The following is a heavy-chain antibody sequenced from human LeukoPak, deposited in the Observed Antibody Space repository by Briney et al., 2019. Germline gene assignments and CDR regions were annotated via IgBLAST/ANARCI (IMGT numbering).Heavy chain of an antibody. J-gene: IGHJ4*02. CDR2: ISGSGGST. D-gene: IGHD3-10*01. CDR1: GFTFSSYA. V-gene: IGHV3-23*01. Sequence: GGSLRLSCAASGFTFSSYAMSWVRQAPGKGLEWVSAISGSGGSTYYADSVKGRFTISRDNAKNSLYLQMNSLRAEDTAVYYCARDRASAADYWGQGTLVTVSS. CDR3: ARDRASAADY.